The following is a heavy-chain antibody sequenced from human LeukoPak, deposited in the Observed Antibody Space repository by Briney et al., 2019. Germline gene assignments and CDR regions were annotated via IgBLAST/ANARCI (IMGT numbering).Heavy chain of an antibody. CDR3: AREPRGLDAFDI. J-gene: IGHJ3*02. CDR2: IKQDGSEK. V-gene: IGHV3-7*01. D-gene: IGHD3/OR15-3a*01. CDR1: GFTFSSYW. Sequence: VGSLRLSCAASGFTFSSYWMSWVCQAPGKGLEWVANIKQDGSEKYYVDSVKGRFTISRDNAKNSLYLQMNSRRAEDTAVYYGAREPRGLDAFDIWGQGTMVTVSS.